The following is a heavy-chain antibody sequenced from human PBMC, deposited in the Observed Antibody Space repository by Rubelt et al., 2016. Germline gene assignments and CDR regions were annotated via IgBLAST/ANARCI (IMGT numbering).Heavy chain of an antibody. J-gene: IGHJ4*02. Sequence: QVQLVESGGGVVQPGRSLRLSCAASGFTFSSYGMHWVRQAPGKGLEWVAVIWYDGSNKYYAASVKGRFTISKDNSKNTLYLQMKVLRAEDTAGYYCAKEVAVAGTLDYWGQGTLVTVSS. CDR2: IWYDGSNK. CDR1: GFTFSSYG. D-gene: IGHD6-19*01. V-gene: IGHV3-33*06. CDR3: AKEVAVAGTLDY.